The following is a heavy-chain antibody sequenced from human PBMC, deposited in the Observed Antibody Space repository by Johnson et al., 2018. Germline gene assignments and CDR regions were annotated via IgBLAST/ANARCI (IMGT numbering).Heavy chain of an antibody. Sequence: VQLRESGGGLVQPGGSLRLSCAASGFTFSSYWMHWVRQAPGEGLVWVAFSNNDGRTSAYADSVKGRFTMSRDNAKNTVHLQMNRPRAEDTAVYYCARGGWGGATPDYWGQGTLVTVSS. CDR2: SNNDGRTS. D-gene: IGHD3-16*01. J-gene: IGHJ4*02. V-gene: IGHV3-74*03. CDR1: GFTFSSYW. CDR3: ARGGWGGATPDY.